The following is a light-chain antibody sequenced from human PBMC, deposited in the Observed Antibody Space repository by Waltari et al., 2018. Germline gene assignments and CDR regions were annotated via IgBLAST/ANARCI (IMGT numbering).Light chain of an antibody. Sequence: QSILYNSNDKNYLAWYQQKPGQPPKLLIYWASTRESGVPDRFSGSGSGTDFTLTISSLQAEDVAVYYCQQYYRSRTFGQGTKVEIK. J-gene: IGKJ1*01. CDR1: QSILYNSNDKNY. V-gene: IGKV4-1*01. CDR3: QQYYRSRT. CDR2: WAS.